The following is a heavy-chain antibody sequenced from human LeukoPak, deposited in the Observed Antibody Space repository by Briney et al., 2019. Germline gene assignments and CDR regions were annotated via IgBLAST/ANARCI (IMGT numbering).Heavy chain of an antibody. CDR2: IYYSGNT. D-gene: IGHD3-10*01. CDR1: GGSISSSNW. J-gene: IGHJ5*02. V-gene: IGHV4-4*02. Sequence: SETLSLTCAVSGGSISSSNWWSWVRQPPGKGLEWIGGIYYSGNTYYNPSLKSRVTISVDTSKNQFSLKLSSVTAADTAVYYCARRRKYYYGSGSYTTPNWFDPWGQGTLVTVSS. CDR3: ARRRKYYYGSGSYTTPNWFDP.